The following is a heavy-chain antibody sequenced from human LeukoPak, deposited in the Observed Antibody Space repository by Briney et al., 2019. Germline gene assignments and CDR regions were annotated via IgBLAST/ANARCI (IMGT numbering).Heavy chain of an antibody. CDR1: GGSISSGGYS. D-gene: IGHD3-22*01. CDR2: IYTSGST. J-gene: IGHJ4*02. CDR3: ARIGSYYDSSGYYYHYFDY. Sequence: TLSLTCAVSGGSISSGGYSWSWIRQPPGKGLEWIGRIYTSGSTNYNPSLKSRVTISVDTSKNQFSLKLSSVTAADTAVYYCARIGSYYDSSGYYYHYFDYWGQGTLVTVSS. V-gene: IGHV4-61*02.